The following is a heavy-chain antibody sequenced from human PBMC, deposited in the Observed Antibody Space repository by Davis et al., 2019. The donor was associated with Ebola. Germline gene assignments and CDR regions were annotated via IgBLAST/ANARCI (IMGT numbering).Heavy chain of an antibody. CDR3: AKGFYCSSTTCHEGGWFGP. D-gene: IGHD2-2*01. J-gene: IGHJ5*02. V-gene: IGHV3-23*01. CDR2: VSGSGGST. Sequence: PGGSLRLSCVASGFTFKNYAMTWVRQAPGKGLEWVSTVSGSGGSTYDAGSVKGRFTISRDNSNNTVYLQMHSLRAEDTAVYYCAKGFYCSSTTCHEGGWFGPWGQGTLVTVSP. CDR1: GFTFKNYA.